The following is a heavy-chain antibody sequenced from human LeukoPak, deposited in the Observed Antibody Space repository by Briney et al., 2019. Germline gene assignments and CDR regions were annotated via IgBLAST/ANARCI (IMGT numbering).Heavy chain of an antibody. CDR1: EFIFSGYE. Sequence: GGSLRLSCAASEFIFSGYEMNWVRQAPGKGLEWVSYISSSGSTIYYADSVKGRFTISRDNAKNSLYLQMNSLRAEDTAVYYCARGVPSDSGSSGRDYWGQGTLVTVSS. CDR3: ARGVPSDSGSSGRDY. J-gene: IGHJ4*02. V-gene: IGHV3-48*03. CDR2: ISSSGSTI. D-gene: IGHD1-26*01.